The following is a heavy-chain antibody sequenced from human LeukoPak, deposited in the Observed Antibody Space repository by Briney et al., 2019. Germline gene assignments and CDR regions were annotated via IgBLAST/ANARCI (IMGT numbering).Heavy chain of an antibody. CDR3: ARGEGAARRGYYYYYGMDV. CDR2: INHSGST. V-gene: IGHV4-34*01. CDR1: GGSFSGYY. D-gene: IGHD6-6*01. J-gene: IGHJ6*02. Sequence: SETLSLTCAVYGGSFSGYYWSWIRQPPGKGLEWIGEINHSGSTNYNPSLKSRVTISVDTSKNQFSLKLSSVTAADTAVYYCARGEGAARRGYYYYYGMDVWGQGTTVTVSS.